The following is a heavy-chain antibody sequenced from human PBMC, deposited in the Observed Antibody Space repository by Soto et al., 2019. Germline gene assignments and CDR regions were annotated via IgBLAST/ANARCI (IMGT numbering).Heavy chain of an antibody. D-gene: IGHD2-2*01. V-gene: IGHV3-23*01. CDR2: IIGNGGST. CDR3: AKDPFSGAIEVVPGDY. J-gene: IGHJ4*02. Sequence: EVQLLESGGGLVQPGGSLRLSCAASGFNFRSYAMSWVRQAPGKGLEWVSTIIGNGGSTYYTDSVQGRFTISRDNSKNTLYLQMNSLRAEDTAVYYCAKDPFSGAIEVVPGDYWGQGTLVTVSS. CDR1: GFNFRSYA.